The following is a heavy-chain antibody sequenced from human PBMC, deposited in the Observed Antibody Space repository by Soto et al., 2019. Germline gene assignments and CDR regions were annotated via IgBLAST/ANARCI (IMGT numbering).Heavy chain of an antibody. V-gene: IGHV3-23*01. CDR1: GFTFSDYS. J-gene: IGHJ6*03. CDR3: SKAPGDYYYMDV. CDR2: ISSGGLST. Sequence: EVQLFESGGGLVQPGGSLRLSCAASGFTFSDYSMNWVRQAPGRGLEWVSTISSGGLSTYFADSVQGRFTISRDNSNEKVYLQMNNLRADDTAVYFCSKAPGDYYYMDVWGKGTTVTVSS.